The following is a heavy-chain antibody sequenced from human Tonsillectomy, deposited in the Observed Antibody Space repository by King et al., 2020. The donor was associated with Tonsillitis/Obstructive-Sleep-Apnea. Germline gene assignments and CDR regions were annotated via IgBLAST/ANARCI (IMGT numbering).Heavy chain of an antibody. CDR1: GFTFSSYA. CDR2: ISGSCGST. CDR3: AKDRWQWLSPCAFDI. V-gene: IGHV3-23*04. Sequence: VQLVESGGGLVQPGGSLRLSCAASGFTFSSYAMSWVRQAPGKGLEWVSAISGSCGSTYYADSVKGRLTISRDNSKNTLYLQMNSLRAEDTSVYYCAKDRWQWLSPCAFDIWGQGTMVTVSS. J-gene: IGHJ3*02. D-gene: IGHD6-19*01.